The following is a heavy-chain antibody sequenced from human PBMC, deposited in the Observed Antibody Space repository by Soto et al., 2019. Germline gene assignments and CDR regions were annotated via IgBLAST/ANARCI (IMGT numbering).Heavy chain of an antibody. J-gene: IGHJ3*02. CDR2: VYFSGST. Sequence: SETLSLTCSVSGRSVSSASYYWSWIRQSPGKGLEWIGYVYFSGSTNYNPSLKNRVTISADMSKNQISLKLTSVTAADTAVYYCARVGYAVTTGGAFDIWGQGTMVT. CDR3: ARVGYAVTTGGAFDI. V-gene: IGHV4-61*01. D-gene: IGHD4-17*01. CDR1: GRSVSSASYY.